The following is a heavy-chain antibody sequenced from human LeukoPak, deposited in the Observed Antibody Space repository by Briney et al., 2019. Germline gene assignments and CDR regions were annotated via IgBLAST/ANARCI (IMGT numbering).Heavy chain of an antibody. CDR1: GGSISTYY. CDR3: AREGSMTARPFVSIDY. J-gene: IGHJ4*02. CDR2: IHTSGST. D-gene: IGHD6-6*01. V-gene: IGHV4-4*07. Sequence: SETLSLTCTVSGGSISTYYWSWIRQPAGKGLEWIGRIHTSGSTDYNPSLKSRVTMSADTSKNQFSLKLSSVTAADTAVYYCAREGSMTARPFVSIDYWGQGTLVTVSS.